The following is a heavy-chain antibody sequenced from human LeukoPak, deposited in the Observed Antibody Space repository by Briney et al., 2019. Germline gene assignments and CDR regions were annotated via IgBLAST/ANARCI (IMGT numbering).Heavy chain of an antibody. D-gene: IGHD4-17*01. J-gene: IGHJ4*02. CDR2: ISADNGDT. CDR1: GYSFTSYG. CDR3: ARDYDYGDYGYPSFADY. Sequence: ASVKVSCKAAGYSFTSYGISWVRQDPGQGLEWMGWISADNGDTNYAQKFQGRVSMTTDTSTSTAYMELRSLRSDDTAVYYCARDYDYGDYGYPSFADYWGQGTPVTVSS. V-gene: IGHV1-18*01.